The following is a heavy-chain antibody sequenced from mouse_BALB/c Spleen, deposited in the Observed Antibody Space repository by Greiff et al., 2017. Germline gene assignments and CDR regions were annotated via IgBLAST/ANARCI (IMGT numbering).Heavy chain of an antibody. V-gene: IGHV2-9*02. Sequence: VKLMESGPGLVAPSQSLSITCTVSGFSLTSYGVHWVRQPPGKGLEWLGVIWAGGSTNYNSALMSRLSISKDNSKSQVFLKMNSLQTDDTAMYYCARDPFSTVVATRNWYFDVWGAGTTVTVS. D-gene: IGHD1-1*01. CDR2: IWAGGST. CDR3: ARDPFSTVVATRNWYFDV. CDR1: GFSLTSYG. J-gene: IGHJ1*01.